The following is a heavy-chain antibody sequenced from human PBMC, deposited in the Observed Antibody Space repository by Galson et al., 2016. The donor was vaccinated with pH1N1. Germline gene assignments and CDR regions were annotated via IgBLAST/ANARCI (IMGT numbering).Heavy chain of an antibody. CDR3: ARGSGPRGLDS. CDR1: GYTFTAYY. Sequence: VKFSCKASGYTFTAYYLYWLRQAPGQGHEKNGCVDPKSGFTHLAKVFQGRVTMTSYTSTYTVISDVRNLLSDDTAMYYSARGSGPRGLDSWGQGTLVTVSS. D-gene: IGHD3-10*01. V-gene: IGHV1-2*02. J-gene: IGHJ4*02. CDR2: VDPKSGFT.